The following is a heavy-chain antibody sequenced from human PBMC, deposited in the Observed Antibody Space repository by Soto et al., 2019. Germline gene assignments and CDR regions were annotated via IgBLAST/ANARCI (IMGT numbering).Heavy chain of an antibody. Sequence: SETLSLTCAVYGGSFSGYYWSWIRQHPGKGLEWSGEINHSGSTNYNPSLKSRVTISVDTAKNQFSLKLSSVTAADTAVYYGARGSGWPGENWLDPWGQGTLVTVSS. V-gene: IGHV4-34*01. CDR1: GGSFSGYY. D-gene: IGHD6-19*01. J-gene: IGHJ5*02. CDR3: ARGSGWPGENWLDP. CDR2: INHSGST.